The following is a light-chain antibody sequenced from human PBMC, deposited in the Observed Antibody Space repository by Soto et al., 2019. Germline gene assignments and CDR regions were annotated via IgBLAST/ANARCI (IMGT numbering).Light chain of an antibody. Sequence: DLQMTQSPATLSASVGDRVTITCRASQSISSWLAWYQQKPGKAPNLLIYEASNLKTGVPSRFSGSGSGTEFTLTISSLQPDDFATYSCQQYNTYPYTFGQGTKLEIK. J-gene: IGKJ2*01. V-gene: IGKV1-5*03. CDR2: EAS. CDR3: QQYNTYPYT. CDR1: QSISSW.